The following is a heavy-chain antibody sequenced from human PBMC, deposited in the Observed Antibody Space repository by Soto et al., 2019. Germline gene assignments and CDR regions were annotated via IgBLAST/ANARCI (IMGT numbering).Heavy chain of an antibody. V-gene: IGHV1-18*01. CDR3: ARDTAMALPDA. D-gene: IGHD5-18*01. CDR1: GYTFTTYG. CDR2: ISAHNGNT. J-gene: IGHJ4*02. Sequence: QVQLEQSGAEVKKPGDSMKVSCKASGYTFTTYGISWVRQAPGQGLEWMGWISAHNGNTKYAQKLQGRVTMTTDTSTSTAYMEVRSLRSDDTAVYYCARDTAMALPDAWGQGTLVTVSS.